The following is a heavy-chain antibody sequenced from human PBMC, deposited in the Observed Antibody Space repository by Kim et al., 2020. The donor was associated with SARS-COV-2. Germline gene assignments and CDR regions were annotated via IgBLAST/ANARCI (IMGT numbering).Heavy chain of an antibody. J-gene: IGHJ4*02. CDR2: INHSGST. Sequence: SETLSLTCAVYGGSFSGYYWSWICQPPGKGLEWIGEINHSGSTNYNPSLKSRVTISVDTSKNQFSLKLSSVTAADTAVYYCARGARKLRYFDWSHFDYWGQGTLVTVSS. V-gene: IGHV4-34*01. D-gene: IGHD3-9*01. CDR1: GGSFSGYY. CDR3: ARGARKLRYFDWSHFDY.